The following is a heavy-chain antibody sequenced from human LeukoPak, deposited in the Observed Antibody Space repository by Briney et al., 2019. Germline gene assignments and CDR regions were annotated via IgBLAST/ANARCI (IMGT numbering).Heavy chain of an antibody. CDR1: GGSISRSSYY. CDR3: ARSVDSSDY. D-gene: IGHD5-12*01. J-gene: IGHJ4*02. CDR2: IYYSGTT. V-gene: IGHV4-39*01. Sequence: ASETQSLTCSVSGGSISRSSYYWGWIRQPPGKGLQWIGSIYYSGTTYYSPSLKSRVTISVDTTKNQFSLKLSSVTAADTAVYYCARSVDSSDYWGQGTLVTVSS.